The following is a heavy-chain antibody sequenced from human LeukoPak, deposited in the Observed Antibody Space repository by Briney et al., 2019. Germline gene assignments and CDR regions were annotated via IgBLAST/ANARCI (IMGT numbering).Heavy chain of an antibody. Sequence: SETLSLTCAVYGGSFSGYYWSWIRQPPGKGLEWIGEINHSGSTNYNPSLKSRVTISVDTSKNQFSLKLSSVTAADTAVYYCAFSITMVRGVIKKDCPFDYWGQGTLVTVSS. V-gene: IGHV4-34*01. CDR3: AFSITMVRGVIKKDCPFDY. CDR2: INHSGST. J-gene: IGHJ4*02. CDR1: GGSFSGYY. D-gene: IGHD3-10*01.